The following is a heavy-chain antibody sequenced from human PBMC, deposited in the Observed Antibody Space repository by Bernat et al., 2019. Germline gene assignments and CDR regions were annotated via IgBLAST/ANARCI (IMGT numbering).Heavy chain of an antibody. D-gene: IGHD6-19*01. Sequence: EVQLLESGGGLVQPGGSLRLSCAASGFTFSSYAMSWVRQAPVKGLAWVSAISGSVGSTYYSVSVKGRFTISGDNSKNTLYLQMNSLRAEETAVYYCAKDLWLAVTEDDHDAFDIWDQATMVTVSS. CDR3: AKDLWLAVTEDDHDAFDI. CDR2: ISGSVGST. V-gene: IGHV3-23*01. CDR1: GFTFSSYA. J-gene: IGHJ3*02.